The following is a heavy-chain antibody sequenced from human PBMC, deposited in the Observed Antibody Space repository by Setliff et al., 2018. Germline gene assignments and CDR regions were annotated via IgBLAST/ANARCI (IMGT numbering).Heavy chain of an antibody. CDR1: GGSFSGYY. Sequence: SETLSLTCAVYGGSFSGYYWSWIRQPPGKGLEWIGEINHSGSTNYNPSLKSRVTISVDTSKNQFSLTLSSVTAADTAVYYCAREWGSNGCAFDIWGQGTMVPVSS. D-gene: IGHD3-16*01. CDR3: AREWGSNGCAFDI. J-gene: IGHJ3*02. CDR2: INHSGST. V-gene: IGHV4-34*01.